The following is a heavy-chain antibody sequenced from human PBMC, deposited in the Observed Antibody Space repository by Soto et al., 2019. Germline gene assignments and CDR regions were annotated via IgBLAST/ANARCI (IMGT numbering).Heavy chain of an antibody. CDR1: GYSFTSYW. J-gene: IGHJ4*02. D-gene: IGHD3-22*01. V-gene: IGHV5-10-1*01. CDR2: IDPSDSYT. CDR3: ARSPDYYDSSGPYYFDC. Sequence: GESLKISCKGSGYSFTSYWISWVRQMPGKGLEWMGRIDPSDSYTNYSPSFQGHVTISADKSISTAYLQWSSLKASDTAMYYCARSPDYYDSSGPYYFDCWGQGTLVTVSS.